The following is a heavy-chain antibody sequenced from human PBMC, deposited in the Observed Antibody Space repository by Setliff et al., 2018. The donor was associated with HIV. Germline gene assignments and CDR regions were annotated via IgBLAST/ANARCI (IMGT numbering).Heavy chain of an antibody. CDR1: GYSFTTYA. J-gene: IGHJ6*02. Sequence: ASVKVSCKASGYSFTTYAMNWVRQAPGQGLEWMGWINTNTGNPTYAQGFTGRFVFSLDTSVSTAYLQISSLKAEDTAVYYCARDYSSGGGYYYYGMDVRGQGTTVTVSS. D-gene: IGHD6-19*01. CDR3: ARDYSSGGGYYYYGMDV. V-gene: IGHV7-4-1*02. CDR2: INTNTGNP.